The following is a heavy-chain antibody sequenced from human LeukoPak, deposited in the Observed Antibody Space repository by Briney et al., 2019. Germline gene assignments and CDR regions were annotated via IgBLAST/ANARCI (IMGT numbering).Heavy chain of an antibody. CDR2: IKQDGSEK. CDR3: ARILYGSGSYGAFDI. Sequence: GGSLRLSCAASGFTFSSYWMSWVRQAPGKGLEWVANIKQDGSEKYYVDSVKGRFTISRDNAKNSLYLQMNSLRAEDTAVYYCARILYGSGSYGAFDIWGQGTMVTVSS. J-gene: IGHJ3*02. D-gene: IGHD3-10*01. V-gene: IGHV3-7*01. CDR1: GFTFSSYW.